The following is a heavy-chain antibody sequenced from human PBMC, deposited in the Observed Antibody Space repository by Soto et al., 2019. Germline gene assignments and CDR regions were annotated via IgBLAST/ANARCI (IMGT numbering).Heavy chain of an antibody. J-gene: IGHJ4*01. V-gene: IGHV4-34*01. CDR3: ARGRTAALIETRLFRVLFDL. CDR1: GGSLGGFH. Sequence: QVQLQQWGAGLLKPSETLSLTCAVSGGSLGGFHWSWIRQPPGKGLEWIGKISRSGSTNYGPSLKSRVTMSMDTSRNQVSLNLSSVTDADTAVYYCARGRTAALIETRLFRVLFDLWGHGNLVTVSS. D-gene: IGHD3-10*01. CDR2: ISRSGST.